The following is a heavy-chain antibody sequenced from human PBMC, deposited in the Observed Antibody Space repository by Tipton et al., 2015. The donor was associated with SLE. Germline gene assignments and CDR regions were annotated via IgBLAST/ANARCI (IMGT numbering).Heavy chain of an antibody. CDR1: GDSISGYY. D-gene: IGHD2-2*01. V-gene: IGHV4-59*01. Sequence: TLSLTCNVSGDSISGYYWNWIRQPPGKGLEWVGFISYSGNTNYNPSLKSRVTISVDTSKNQFSLKLSSVTAADTAVYYCASREVSSYYYYYMDVWGKGTTVTVSS. J-gene: IGHJ6*03. CDR2: ISYSGNT. CDR3: ASREVSSYYYYYMDV.